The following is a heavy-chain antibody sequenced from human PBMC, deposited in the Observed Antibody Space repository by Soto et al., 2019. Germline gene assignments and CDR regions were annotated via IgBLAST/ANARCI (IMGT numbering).Heavy chain of an antibody. V-gene: IGHV1-18*01. CDR3: ARIRRRTDTPEARLDF. Sequence: QIQLVQSGSEVKTPGASVKVSCKVSGYTFTSYGISWVRQAPGQGLEWVGLISPYKGTRNYTESHQGRVTLTTDTSTSTAYMELKSLTSDDTAVYFCARIRRRTDTPEARLDFWGQGSLVTVSS. J-gene: IGHJ4*02. CDR1: GYTFTSYG. D-gene: IGHD3-3*02. CDR2: ISPYKGTR.